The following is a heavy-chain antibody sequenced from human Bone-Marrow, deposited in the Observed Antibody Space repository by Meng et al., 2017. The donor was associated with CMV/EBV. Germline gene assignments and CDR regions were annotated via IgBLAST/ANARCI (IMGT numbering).Heavy chain of an antibody. CDR1: GFIFSAYA. Sequence: GGSLRLSCAASGFIFSAYAMHWVRQAPGKGLEWVAFLRYDGNSKYYADSVKGRFTISRDNSKNTLYLQMSGLRPDDTAVYYCAKVGSSYSRGLDALAVWGQGTMVTVSS. D-gene: IGHD6-19*01. CDR3: AKVGSSYSRGLDALAV. CDR2: LRYDGNSK. J-gene: IGHJ3*01. V-gene: IGHV3-30*02.